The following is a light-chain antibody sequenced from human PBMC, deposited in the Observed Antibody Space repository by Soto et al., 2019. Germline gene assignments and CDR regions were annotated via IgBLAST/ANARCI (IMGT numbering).Light chain of an antibody. CDR3: CSYAGSSIPYV. J-gene: IGLJ1*01. V-gene: IGLV2-23*01. Sequence: QSVLTQPASVSGSPGQSITISCTGTSSXFGSYNLVSWYQQHPGKAPKLMIYEGSKRPSGVSNRFSGSKSGNTASLTISGLQAEDEADYYCCSYAGSSIPYVFGTGTKVTVL. CDR2: EGS. CDR1: SSXFGSYNL.